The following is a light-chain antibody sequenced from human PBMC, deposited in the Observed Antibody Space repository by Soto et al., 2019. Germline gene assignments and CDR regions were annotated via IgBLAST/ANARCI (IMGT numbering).Light chain of an antibody. CDR3: QQYNSYSYT. Sequence: DIQMTQSPSTLSASVGDRVTITCRASQSISSWLAWYQQKPGKAPKLLISKASSLESGVPSRFSGSGSGTEFTLTISSLQPDDFATYCCQQYNSYSYTFGQGTKLEMK. CDR2: KAS. J-gene: IGKJ2*01. CDR1: QSISSW. V-gene: IGKV1-5*03.